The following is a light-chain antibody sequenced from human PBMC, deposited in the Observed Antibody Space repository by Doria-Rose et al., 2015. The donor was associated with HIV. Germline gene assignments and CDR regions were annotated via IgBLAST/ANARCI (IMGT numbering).Light chain of an antibody. Sequence: TQSPGTLSLSPGERAILSCRASQRVKSSYLAWYQQKPGQAPRLLIYDASTMATGIPDRFSGSGSGTDFTLASSRLEPEDVAVYYCQQYGTSRGTFGQGTRLEIK. CDR3: QQYGTSRGT. CDR2: DAS. CDR1: QRVKSSY. V-gene: IGKV3-20*01. J-gene: IGKJ5*01.